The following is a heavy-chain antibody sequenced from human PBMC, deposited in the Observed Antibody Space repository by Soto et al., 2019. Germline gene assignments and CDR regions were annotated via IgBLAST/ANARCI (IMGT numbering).Heavy chain of an antibody. D-gene: IGHD6-19*01. J-gene: IGHJ5*02. CDR1: KSGSGGMP. V-gene: IGHV3-30*18. Sequence: PGGSLRLSCIARKSGSGGMPRPGARLVSGLVLEKKAVISYDGSNKYYADSVKGRFTLSRDNSKNTLYLQMNSLKTEDTAVYYCAKEPSSGWDWAINWFDPWGQGTVVTVSS. CDR2: ISYDGSNK. CDR3: AKEPSSGWDWAINWFDP.